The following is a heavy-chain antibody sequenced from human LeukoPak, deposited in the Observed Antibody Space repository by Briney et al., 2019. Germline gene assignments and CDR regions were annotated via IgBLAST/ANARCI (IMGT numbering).Heavy chain of an antibody. CDR3: ARVHAGTTIYYGMDV. V-gene: IGHV4-39*01. Sequence: SETLSLTCTVSGGSISSSSYYWGWIRQPPGKGLEWIGCIYYSGSTYYNPSLKSRVTISVDTSKNQFSLKLSSVTAADTAVYYCARVHAGTTIYYGMDVWGQGTTVTVSS. CDR1: GGSISSSSYY. J-gene: IGHJ6*02. D-gene: IGHD1-7*01. CDR2: IYYSGST.